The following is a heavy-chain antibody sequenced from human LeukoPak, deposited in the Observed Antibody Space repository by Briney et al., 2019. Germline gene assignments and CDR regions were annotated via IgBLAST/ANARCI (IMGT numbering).Heavy chain of an antibody. CDR3: ARARHYYDSSGYYYAYNWFDP. J-gene: IGHJ5*02. CDR1: GFTFDDYG. CDR2: INWNGGST. D-gene: IGHD3-22*01. V-gene: IGHV3-20*04. Sequence: PGGSLRLSCAASGFTFDDYGMSWVRQAPGKGLEWVSGINWNGGSTGYADSVKGRFTISRDNAKNSLYLQMNSLRAEDTALYYCARARHYYDSSGYYYAYNWFDPWGQGTLVTVSS.